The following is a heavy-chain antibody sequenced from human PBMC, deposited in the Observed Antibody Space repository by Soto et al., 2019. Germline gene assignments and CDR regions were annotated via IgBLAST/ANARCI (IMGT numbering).Heavy chain of an antibody. J-gene: IGHJ4*02. CDR2: ISAYNGNT. CDR3: ARSGMREPRDY. V-gene: IGHV1-18*01. D-gene: IGHD1-1*01. Sequence: QVQLVQSGAEVKKPGASVKVSCKASGYTFTSYGITWMRQAPGQGLEWMGWISAYNGNTNYVQKLQGRVTMTTATATNTAYRELRSLRSDDTAVYYCARSGMREPRDYWGQGTLVTVSS. CDR1: GYTFTSYG.